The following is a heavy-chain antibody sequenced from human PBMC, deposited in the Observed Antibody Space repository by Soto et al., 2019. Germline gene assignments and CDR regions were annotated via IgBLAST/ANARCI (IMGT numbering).Heavy chain of an antibody. J-gene: IGHJ4*02. Sequence: ASVKVSCKASGGTFSSYAISWVRQAPGQGLEWMGGIIPIFGTANYAQKFQGRVTITADESTSTAYMELSSLRSEDTAVYYCARVGTPHSGSYSPVDYWGQGTLVTVSS. CDR2: IIPIFGTA. V-gene: IGHV1-69*13. CDR3: ARVGTPHSGSYSPVDY. D-gene: IGHD1-26*01. CDR1: GGTFSSYA.